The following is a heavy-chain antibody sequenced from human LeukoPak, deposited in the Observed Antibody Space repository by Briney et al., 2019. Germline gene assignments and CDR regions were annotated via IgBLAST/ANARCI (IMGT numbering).Heavy chain of an antibody. Sequence: SETLSLTCIVSGGSISSDYWSWLRQPPGQGLEWIGYISYSRGTNYNPSFKSRVTISIDTSKNQFSLNLSSATAADTAISYCATGAGWYHYWGQGTLVTVSS. CDR3: ATGAGWYHY. CDR1: GGSISSDY. J-gene: IGHJ4*02. V-gene: IGHV4-59*01. D-gene: IGHD6-19*01. CDR2: ISYSRGT.